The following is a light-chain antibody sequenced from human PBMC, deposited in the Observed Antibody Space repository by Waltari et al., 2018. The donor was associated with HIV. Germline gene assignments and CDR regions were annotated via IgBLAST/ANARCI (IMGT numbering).Light chain of an antibody. CDR3: QQYNNWPYT. Sequence: EILMTQSPATLSVSPGETATLSCRASQGVNIKLAWYQQKPGQAPSLPIYSASTRATGIPARFSGSGSGTEFTLTITSLQSEDFTIYYCQQYNNWPYTFGQGTKLEI. V-gene: IGKV3-15*01. CDR1: QGVNIK. J-gene: IGKJ2*01. CDR2: SAS.